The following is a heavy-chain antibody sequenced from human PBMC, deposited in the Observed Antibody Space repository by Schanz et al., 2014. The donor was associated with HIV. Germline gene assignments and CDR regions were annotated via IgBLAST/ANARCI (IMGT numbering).Heavy chain of an antibody. CDR1: GFTFDDYV. CDR2: ISWNGASI. V-gene: IGHV3-9*01. J-gene: IGHJ4*02. CDR3: ARSLSGDYVVSFDY. Sequence: VQLVESGGGLVQPGRSLRLSCAASGFTFDDYVMHWVRQAPGKGLEWVSGISWNGASIGYADSVKGRFTISRDNAKNSLYLQMNSLRAEDTAVYYCARSLSGDYVVSFDYWGQGTLVTVSS. D-gene: IGHD4-17*01.